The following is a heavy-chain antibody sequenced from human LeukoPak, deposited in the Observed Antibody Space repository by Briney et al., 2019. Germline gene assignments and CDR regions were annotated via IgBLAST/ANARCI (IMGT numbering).Heavy chain of an antibody. J-gene: IGHJ4*02. CDR1: GYIFTSYD. V-gene: IGHV1-8*01. D-gene: IGHD4-17*01. Sequence: ASVKVSCKASGYIFTSYDINWVRQATGQGLEWMGWMNPNSGNTGYAQKFQGRVTMTRNTSISTAYMELSSLRSEDTAVYYCARDSGNYGDYVLGDYWGQGTLVTVSS. CDR2: MNPNSGNT. CDR3: ARDSGNYGDYVLGDY.